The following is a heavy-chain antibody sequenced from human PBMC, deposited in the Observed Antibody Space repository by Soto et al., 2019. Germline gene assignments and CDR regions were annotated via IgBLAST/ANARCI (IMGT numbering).Heavy chain of an antibody. CDR3: TRRIPDCSSTSCYNWFDP. V-gene: IGHV4-59*08. D-gene: IGHD2-2*01. CDR2: IYYSGST. J-gene: IGHJ5*02. CDR1: GGSISSYY. Sequence: PSETLSLTCTVSGGSISSYYWSWIRQPPGKGLEWIGYIYYSGSTNYNPSLKSRVTISVDTSKNQFSLKLSSVTAADTAVYYCTRRIPDCSSTSCYNWFDPWGQGTLVTVSS.